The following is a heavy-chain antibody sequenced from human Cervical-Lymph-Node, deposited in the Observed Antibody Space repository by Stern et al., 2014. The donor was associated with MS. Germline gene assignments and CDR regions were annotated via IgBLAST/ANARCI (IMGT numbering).Heavy chain of an antibody. CDR1: GFTFEHYA. CDR3: ARSVEMATIDALDI. Sequence: EVQLVESGGGVERPGASLRLSCVASGFTFEHYAMNWVRQAPGKGLEWVSWISWNGKGSNYADSVKGRFTISRDNTKNSLYLQMNSLRVEDTAFYYCARSVEMATIDALDIWGPGTMVTVSS. V-gene: IGHV3-20*04. D-gene: IGHD5-24*01. CDR2: ISWNGKGS. J-gene: IGHJ3*02.